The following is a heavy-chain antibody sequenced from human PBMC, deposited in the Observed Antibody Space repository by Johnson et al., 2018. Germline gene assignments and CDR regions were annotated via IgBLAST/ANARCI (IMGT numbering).Heavy chain of an antibody. CDR3: VRGYDFWSGYYMDV. J-gene: IGHJ6*03. D-gene: IGHD3-3*01. CDR2: IRSKTFGGTT. V-gene: IGHV3-49*03. CDR1: GFTFRDYA. Sequence: EVQLLETGGGLVQPGRSLRLSCTTSGFTFRDYAMSWFRQAPGKGLEWGGYIRSKTFGGTTEYAASMKGRFTISRDDSGSIAYLQMNSLKTEDTAVYSCVRGYDFWSGYYMDVWGKGTTVTVSS.